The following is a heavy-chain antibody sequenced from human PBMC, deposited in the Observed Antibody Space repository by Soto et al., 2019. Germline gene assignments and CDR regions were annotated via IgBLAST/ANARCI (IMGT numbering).Heavy chain of an antibody. D-gene: IGHD3-22*01. Sequence: GGSLRLSCAASGFTFSSYGMHWVRQAPGKGLEWVAVISYDGSNKYYADSVKGRFTISRDNSKNTLYLQMNSLRAEDTAVYYCARVIYDSSGYYSYYYYGMDVWGQGTTVTVSS. CDR3: ARVIYDSSGYYSYYYYGMDV. V-gene: IGHV3-30*03. CDR1: GFTFSSYG. J-gene: IGHJ6*02. CDR2: ISYDGSNK.